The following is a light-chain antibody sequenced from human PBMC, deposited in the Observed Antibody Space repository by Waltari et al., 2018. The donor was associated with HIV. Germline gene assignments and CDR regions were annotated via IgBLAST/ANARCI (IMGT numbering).Light chain of an antibody. CDR3: QQRSNWPLT. CDR1: QSVSSY. V-gene: IGKV3-11*01. J-gene: IGKJ4*01. CDR2: DAS. Sequence: EIVLTQSPAPLSLSPGERDTLSCRASQSVSSYLAWYQQKPGQAPRLLIYDASNRATGIPARFSGSGSATDFTLTIGSLEPQDFAVYYCQQRSNWPLTFGGGTKVEIK.